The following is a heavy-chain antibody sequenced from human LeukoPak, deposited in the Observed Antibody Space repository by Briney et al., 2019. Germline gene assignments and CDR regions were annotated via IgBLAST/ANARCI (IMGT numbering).Heavy chain of an antibody. Sequence: GGSLRLSCAASGFIFSNYNMNWVRQAPGTGLEWVSSIGIGDSYMYYADSVKGRFTISRDNSKNTLYLQMNSLRAEDTAIYYCAKENSGWYVLDYWGQGTLVTVSS. CDR3: AKENSGWYVLDY. J-gene: IGHJ4*02. CDR1: GFIFSNYN. V-gene: IGHV3-21*04. D-gene: IGHD6-19*01. CDR2: IGIGDSYM.